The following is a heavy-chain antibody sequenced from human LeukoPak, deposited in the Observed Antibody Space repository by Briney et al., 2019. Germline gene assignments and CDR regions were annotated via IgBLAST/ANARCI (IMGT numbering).Heavy chain of an antibody. V-gene: IGHV3-33*01. J-gene: IGHJ5*02. D-gene: IGHD3-22*01. CDR1: GFTFSSYG. CDR2: IWYDGSNK. CDR3: ARADSSGYYPSWFDP. Sequence: GGSLRLSCAASGFTFSSYGMHWVRQAPGKGLEWVAVIWYDGSNKYYADSVKGRFTISRDNSKNTLYLQMNSLRAKDTAVYYCARADSSGYYPSWFDPWGQGTLVTVSS.